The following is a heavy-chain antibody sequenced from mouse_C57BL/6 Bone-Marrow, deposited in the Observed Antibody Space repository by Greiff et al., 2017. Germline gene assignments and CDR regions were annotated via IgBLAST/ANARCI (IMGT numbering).Heavy chain of an antibody. D-gene: IGHD2-3*01. Sequence: QVQLQQSGAELVMPGASVKLSCKASGYTFTSYWMHWVKQRPGQGLEWIGEIDPSDSYTNYNQKFKGKSTLTVDKSSSTAYMQLSSLTSEDSAVXYCAMDGYPESFFAYWGQGTLVTVSA. CDR3: AMDGYPESFFAY. CDR1: GYTFTSYW. V-gene: IGHV1-69*01. CDR2: IDPSDSYT. J-gene: IGHJ3*01.